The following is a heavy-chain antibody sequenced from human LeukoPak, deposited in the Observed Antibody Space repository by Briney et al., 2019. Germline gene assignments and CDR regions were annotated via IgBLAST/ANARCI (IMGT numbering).Heavy chain of an antibody. V-gene: IGHV1-18*01. CDR3: ARGAPVAGSNNWFDP. CDR2: ISAYNGNT. J-gene: IGHJ5*02. D-gene: IGHD6-19*01. Sequence: GASVTVSCKASGYTFTSYGISWVRQAPGQGLEWMGWISAYNGNTNYAQKLQGRVTMTTDTSTSTAYMELRSLRSDDTAVYYCARGAPVAGSNNWFDPWGQGTLVTVSS. CDR1: GYTFTSYG.